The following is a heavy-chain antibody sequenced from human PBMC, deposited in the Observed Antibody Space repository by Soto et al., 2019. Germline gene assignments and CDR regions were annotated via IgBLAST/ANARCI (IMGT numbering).Heavy chain of an antibody. Sequence: PSETLSLTCTVSGGSISSGGYYWSWIRQHPGKGLEWIGYIYYSGSTYYNPSLKSRVTISVDTSKNQFSLKLSSVTAADTAVYYCAREGIAAAGTKSWFDPWGRGTLVTVSS. CDR1: GGSISSGGYY. J-gene: IGHJ5*02. CDR3: AREGIAAAGTKSWFDP. V-gene: IGHV4-31*03. D-gene: IGHD6-13*01. CDR2: IYYSGST.